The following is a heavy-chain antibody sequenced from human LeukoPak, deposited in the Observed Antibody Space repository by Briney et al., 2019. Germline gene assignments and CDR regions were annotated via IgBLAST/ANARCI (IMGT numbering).Heavy chain of an antibody. D-gene: IGHD6-13*01. CDR2: ISGSGGST. CDR3: AKDMSSSWSDAFDI. Sequence: GGSLRLSCAASGFTFSSYAMSWVRQAPGKGLEWVSAISGSGGSTYYADSVKGRFTISRDNAKNSLYLQMNSLRAEDTALYYCAKDMSSSWSDAFDIWGQGTMATVSS. V-gene: IGHV3-23*01. CDR1: GFTFSSYA. J-gene: IGHJ3*02.